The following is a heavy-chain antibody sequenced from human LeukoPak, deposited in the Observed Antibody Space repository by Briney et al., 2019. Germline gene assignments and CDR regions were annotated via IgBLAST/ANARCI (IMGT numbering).Heavy chain of an antibody. V-gene: IGHV4-31*03. CDR3: AGLVGRYSSGLYYYYFDY. CDR1: GGSISSGGYY. D-gene: IGHD3-22*01. CDR2: IYYSGGT. Sequence: SETLSLTCTVSGGSISSGGYYWSWIRQHPGTGLEWIGYIYYSGGTFYNPSLKSRVTISVDTSKNQFSLKLSSVTAADTAVYYCAGLVGRYSSGLYYYYFDYWGQGTLVTVSS. J-gene: IGHJ4*02.